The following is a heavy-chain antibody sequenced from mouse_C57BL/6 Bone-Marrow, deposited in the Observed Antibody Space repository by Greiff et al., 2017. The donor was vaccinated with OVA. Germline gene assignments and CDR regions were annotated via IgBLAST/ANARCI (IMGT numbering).Heavy chain of an antibody. CDR1: GFTFSSYA. V-gene: IGHV5-9-1*02. D-gene: IGHD1-1*02. Sequence: EVKLVESGEGLVKPGGSLKLSCAASGFTFSSYAMSWVRQTPERRLEWVAYISRGGGYIYYADTVKGRFTISRDNARNTLYLQMSSLKSEDAAMDYCTRGGAFLLMDYWGQGTSVTVSS. CDR3: TRGGAFLLMDY. CDR2: ISRGGGYI. J-gene: IGHJ4*01.